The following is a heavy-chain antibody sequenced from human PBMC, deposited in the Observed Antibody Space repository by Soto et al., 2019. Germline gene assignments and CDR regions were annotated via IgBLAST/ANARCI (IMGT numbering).Heavy chain of an antibody. V-gene: IGHV4-59*01. J-gene: IGHJ4*01. D-gene: IGHD3-16*01. CDR2: IYYSGT. CDR1: GASSSNYH. CDR3: ALGGFNHGRLFDF. Sequence: PSETLSLTCTVSGASSSNYHWNWIRQPPGKGLEWIGYIYYSGTYYNPSLTSRVSMSLDTSKTQFSLNLKSVNTSDTAVYFCALGGFNHGRLFDFWGHGTQVTVSS.